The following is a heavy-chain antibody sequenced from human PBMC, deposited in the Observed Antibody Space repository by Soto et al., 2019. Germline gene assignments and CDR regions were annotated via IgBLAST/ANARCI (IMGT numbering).Heavy chain of an antibody. CDR2: IKSKSDGGTR. CDR1: GFTLSNAW. J-gene: IGHJ5*02. CDR3: TTVIPKVKWELGP. V-gene: IGHV3-15*05. D-gene: IGHD1-26*01. Sequence: VPLRLSFAASGFTLSNAWMSWVRQAPGKGLEWVGRIKSKSDGGTRDYAGPVKGRFTISRDDPKNTLYVQMKSLKTEDTAVYYCTTVIPKVKWELGPWGKGTRVTV.